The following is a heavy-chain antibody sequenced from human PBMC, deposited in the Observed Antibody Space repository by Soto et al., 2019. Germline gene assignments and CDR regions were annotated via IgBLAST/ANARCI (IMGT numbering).Heavy chain of an antibody. D-gene: IGHD3-22*01. CDR2: SYHSGGA. CDR3: ARDSRSGYYLEY. V-gene: IGHV4-30-2*01. Sequence: QLQLQESGSGLVKPSQTLSLTCAVSGDSISSGGYSWNWIRQPPGKGLEWIGYSYHSGGADYNPSLKSRVTITVDSSKNQFSLKLTSVTAADTAMYYCARDSRSGYYLEYWGHATLVTVSS. J-gene: IGHJ4*01. CDR1: GDSISSGGYS.